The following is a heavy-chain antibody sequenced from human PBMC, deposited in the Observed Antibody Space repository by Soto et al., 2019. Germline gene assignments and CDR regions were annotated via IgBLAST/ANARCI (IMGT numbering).Heavy chain of an antibody. J-gene: IGHJ6*02. V-gene: IGHV3-11*03. CDR3: ASFYCSSTSCQGGYYYYGMDV. D-gene: IGHD2-2*01. Sequence: GGSLRLSCAASGFTFSDYYMSWIRQAPGKGLEWVSYISSSSSYTNYADSVKGRFTISRDNAKNSLYLQMNSLRAEDTALYYCASFYCSSTSCQGGYYYYGMDVWGQGTTVTVSS. CDR2: ISSSSSYT. CDR1: GFTFSDYY.